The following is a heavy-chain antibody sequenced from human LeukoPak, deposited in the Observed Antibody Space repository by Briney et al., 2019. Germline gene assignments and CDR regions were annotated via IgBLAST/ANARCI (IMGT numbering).Heavy chain of an antibody. CDR2: IKEDGSEK. J-gene: IGHJ4*02. V-gene: IGHV3-7*01. Sequence: GGSLRLSCAASGFTFSSYWMSWVRQAPGKGLEWVSNIKEDGSEKYYVDSVKGRFTISRDNAKNSLYLQMNSLRAEDTAVYYCARASETYYYGSGSYQTPDYWGQGTLVTVSS. D-gene: IGHD3-10*01. CDR1: GFTFSSYW. CDR3: ARASETYYYGSGSYQTPDY.